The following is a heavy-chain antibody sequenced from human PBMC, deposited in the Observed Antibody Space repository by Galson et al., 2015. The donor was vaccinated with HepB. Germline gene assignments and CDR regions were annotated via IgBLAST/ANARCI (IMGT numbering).Heavy chain of an antibody. CDR3: AKDPGSSGYYFHFDY. CDR2: ISYDGSNK. V-gene: IGHV3-30*18. D-gene: IGHD3-22*01. Sequence: LRLSCAASGFTFSSYGMHWVRQAPGKGLEWVAVISYDGSNKYYADSVKGRFTISRDNSKNTLYLRMNSLRAEDTAVYYCAKDPGSSGYYFHFDYWGQGTLVTVSS. CDR1: GFTFSSYG. J-gene: IGHJ4*02.